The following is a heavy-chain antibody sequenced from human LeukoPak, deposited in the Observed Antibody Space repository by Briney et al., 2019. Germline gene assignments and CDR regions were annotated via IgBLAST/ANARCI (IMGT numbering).Heavy chain of an antibody. CDR2: ITSTSSPI. D-gene: IGHD3-10*01. V-gene: IGHV3-48*01. J-gene: IGHJ6*02. Sequence: PGGSLRLSCAASGFTFSSCSMNWVRQAPGKGLEWVSYITSTSSPIYYADSVKGRFTISRDNAKNSLYLQMNSLRAEDPAVYYCARMVRGTSGLDVWGQGTTVTVSS. CDR1: GFTFSSCS. CDR3: ARMVRGTSGLDV.